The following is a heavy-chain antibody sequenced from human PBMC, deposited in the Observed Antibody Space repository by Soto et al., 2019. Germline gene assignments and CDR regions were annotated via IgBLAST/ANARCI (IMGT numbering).Heavy chain of an antibody. Sequence: SETLSLTCTVSGGSISSSSYYWGWIRQPPGKGLEWIGSIYYSGSTYYNPALKSRVTISVDTSKNQFSLKLSSVTAADTAVYYCAGGTIAVAGTWFDPWGQGTLVTVSS. D-gene: IGHD6-19*01. CDR1: GGSISSSSYY. CDR2: IYYSGST. CDR3: AGGTIAVAGTWFDP. J-gene: IGHJ5*02. V-gene: IGHV4-39*01.